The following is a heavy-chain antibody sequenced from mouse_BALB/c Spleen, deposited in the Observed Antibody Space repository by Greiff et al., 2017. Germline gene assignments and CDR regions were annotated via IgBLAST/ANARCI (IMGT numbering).Heavy chain of an antibody. CDR2: IWAGGST. V-gene: IGHV2-9*02. CDR1: GFSLTSYG. D-gene: IGHD4-1*01. Sequence: VQRVESGPGLVAPSQSLSITCTVSGFSLTSYGVHWVRQPPGKGLEWLGVIWAGGSTNYNSALMSRLSISKDNSKSQVFLKMNSLQTDDTAMYYCAREGGTRGAWFAYWGQGTLVTVSA. J-gene: IGHJ3*01. CDR3: AREGGTRGAWFAY.